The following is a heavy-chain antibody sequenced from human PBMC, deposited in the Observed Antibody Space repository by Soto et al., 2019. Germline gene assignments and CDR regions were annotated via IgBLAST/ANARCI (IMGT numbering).Heavy chain of an antibody. CDR2: ISGSGGST. V-gene: IGHV3-23*01. CDR3: ATNQVAGTVFDY. Sequence: PGGSLRLSCAASGFTFSSYAMSWVRQAPGKGLEWVSAISGSGGSTYYADSVKGRFTISRDNSKNTLYLQMNSLRAEDTAVYYCATNQVAGTVFDYWGQGTLVTVSS. D-gene: IGHD6-19*01. CDR1: GFTFSSYA. J-gene: IGHJ4*02.